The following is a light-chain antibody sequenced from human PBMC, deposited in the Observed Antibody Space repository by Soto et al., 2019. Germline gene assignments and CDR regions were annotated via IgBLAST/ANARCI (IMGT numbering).Light chain of an antibody. V-gene: IGKV1-39*01. Sequence: DIQMTQSPSSLSASVADRVAITCRGSQSISSYLNWYQQKPGKAPTLLIYAASSLQSGVPSRFSGSGSGTDFTLTISSLHPEDFATYYCQQSYSISWTFGQGTKVEI. J-gene: IGKJ1*01. CDR3: QQSYSISWT. CDR2: AAS. CDR1: QSISSY.